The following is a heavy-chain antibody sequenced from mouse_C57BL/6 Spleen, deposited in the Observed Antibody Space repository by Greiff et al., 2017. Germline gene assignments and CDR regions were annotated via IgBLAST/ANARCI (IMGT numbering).Heavy chain of an antibody. V-gene: IGHV1-82*01. J-gene: IGHJ2*01. D-gene: IGHD1-1*01. CDR1: GYAFSSSW. Sequence: VKLVESGPELVKPGASVKISCKASGYAFSSSWMNWVKQRPGKGLEWIGRIYPGDGYTNYNGKFKGKATLTADKSSSTAYMQRSSLTSEDSAVYFCARGVYGNNLDYWGQGTTLTVSS. CDR3: ARGVYGNNLDY. CDR2: IYPGDGYT.